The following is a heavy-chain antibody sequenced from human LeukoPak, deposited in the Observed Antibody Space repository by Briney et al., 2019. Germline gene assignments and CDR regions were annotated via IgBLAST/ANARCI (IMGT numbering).Heavy chain of an antibody. J-gene: IGHJ4*02. V-gene: IGHV4-59*12. CDR1: GGSISSYY. D-gene: IGHD6-19*01. CDR3: ARAPEFSSGWLLDC. CDR2: IYNRGST. Sequence: SETLSLTCTVSGGSISSYYWSWLRQPPGKGLEWIGYIYNRGSTNYNPSLQSRVSISVDTSKNQFSLKVTSVTAADAGGYYCARAPEFSSGWLLDCWGQGSLVTVSS.